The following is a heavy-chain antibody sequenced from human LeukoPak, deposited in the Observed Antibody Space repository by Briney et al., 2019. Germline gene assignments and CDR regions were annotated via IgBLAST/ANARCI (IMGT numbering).Heavy chain of an antibody. V-gene: IGHV4-59*01. J-gene: IGHJ4*02. CDR1: GGSISSYY. CDR3: ARVDDTSAIDY. CDR2: IHYTGST. Sequence: SETLSLTCTVSGGSISSYYWTWIRQPPGEGLEWIGYIHYTGSTNYNPSLESRVSISVDTSKKYFSLKLRSVTAADTAVYYCARVDDTSAIDYWGQGTLVTVPS. D-gene: IGHD3-22*01.